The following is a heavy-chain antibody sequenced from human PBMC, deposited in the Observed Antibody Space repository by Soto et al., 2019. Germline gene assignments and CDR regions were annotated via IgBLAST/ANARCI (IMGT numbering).Heavy chain of an antibody. CDR3: ARDRESYCSGGSCYYNWFDP. V-gene: IGHV1-3*01. J-gene: IGHJ5*02. D-gene: IGHD2-15*01. CDR2: INAGNGNT. CDR1: GYTFTSYA. Sequence: ASVKVSCKASGYTFTSYAMHWVRQAPGQRLEWMGWINAGNGNTKYSQKFQGRVTITRDTSASTAYMELSSLRSEDTAVYYCARDRESYCSGGSCYYNWFDPWGQGTLVTVSS.